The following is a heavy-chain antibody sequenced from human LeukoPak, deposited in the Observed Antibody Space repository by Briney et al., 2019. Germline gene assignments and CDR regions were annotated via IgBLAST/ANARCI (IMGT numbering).Heavy chain of an antibody. V-gene: IGHV1-2*02. CDR3: ARGAGGGTSFMDV. CDR2: INPNSGGT. J-gene: IGHJ6*01. Sequence: AASVKVSCKASGYTFTGYYMHWVRQAPGQGLEWMGWINPNSGGTNYSQKFQGRVTMTRDTSISTAYMELSRRRSDDTAVYYCARGAGGGTSFMDVWGQGSTVTVSS. D-gene: IGHD1-1*01. CDR1: GYTFTGYY.